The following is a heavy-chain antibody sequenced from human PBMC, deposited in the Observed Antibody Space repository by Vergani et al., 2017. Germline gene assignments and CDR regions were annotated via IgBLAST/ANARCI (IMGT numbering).Heavy chain of an antibody. V-gene: IGHV1-24*01. CDR3: ATAIMEIIAAAGPWYAFDI. J-gene: IGHJ3*02. Sequence: QVQLVQSGAEVKKPGASVKVSCKVSGYTLTELSMHWVRQAPGKGLEWMGGFDPEDGETIYAQKFQGRVTMTEDTSTDTAYMELSSLRSEETAVYYCATAIMEIIAAAGPWYAFDIWGQGTMVTVSS. CDR2: FDPEDGET. CDR1: GYTLTELS. D-gene: IGHD6-13*01.